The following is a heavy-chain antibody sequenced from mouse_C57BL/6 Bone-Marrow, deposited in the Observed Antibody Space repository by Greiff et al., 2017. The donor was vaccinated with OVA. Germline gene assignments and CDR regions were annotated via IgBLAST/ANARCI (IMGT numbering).Heavy chain of an antibody. CDR1: GYTFTSYW. Sequence: QVQLQQPGAELVMPGASVKLSCKASGYTFTSYWMHWVKQRPGQGLEWIGEIDPSDSYTNYNQKVKGKSTLTVDKSSSTAYMQLSSLTSEDSAVYYCARLTYYYGSSYFDYWGQGTTLTVSS. D-gene: IGHD1-1*01. CDR2: IDPSDSYT. CDR3: ARLTYYYGSSYFDY. V-gene: IGHV1-69*01. J-gene: IGHJ2*01.